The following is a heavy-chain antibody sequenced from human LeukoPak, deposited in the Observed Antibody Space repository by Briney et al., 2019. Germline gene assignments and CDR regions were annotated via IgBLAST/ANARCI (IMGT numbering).Heavy chain of an antibody. V-gene: IGHV4-39*07. CDR1: GGSISSSSYY. CDR2: IYYSGST. D-gene: IGHD6-13*01. CDR3: ARDLSSRGSWPLDY. Sequence: PSETLSLTCTVSGGSISSSSYYWGWIRQPPGKGLEWIGSIYYSGSTYYNPSLKSRVTISVDTSKNQFSLKLSSVTAADTAVYYCARDLSSRGSWPLDYWGQGTLVTVSS. J-gene: IGHJ4*02.